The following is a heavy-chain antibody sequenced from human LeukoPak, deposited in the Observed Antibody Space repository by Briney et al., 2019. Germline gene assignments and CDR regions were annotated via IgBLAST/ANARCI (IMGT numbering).Heavy chain of an antibody. Sequence: SETLSLTCTVSGGSISSTSDYWSWIRQPAGKGLEWIGRIYTSGSTNYNPSLKSRVTMSVDTSKNQFSLKLSSVTAADTAVYYCAREGPSRWFDPWGQGTLVTVSS. CDR1: GGSISSTSDY. CDR2: IYTSGST. CDR3: AREGPSRWFDP. V-gene: IGHV4-61*02. J-gene: IGHJ5*02.